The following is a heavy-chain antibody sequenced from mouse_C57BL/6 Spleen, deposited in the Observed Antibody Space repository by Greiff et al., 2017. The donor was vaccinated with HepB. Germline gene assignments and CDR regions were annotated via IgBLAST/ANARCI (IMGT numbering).Heavy chain of an antibody. CDR3: AREGIYRGDAMDY. J-gene: IGHJ4*01. CDR1: GYTFTDYN. CDR2: INPNNGGT. Sequence: EVQLQQSGPELVKPGASVKMSCKASGYTFTDYNMHWVKQSHGKSLEWIGYINPNNGGTSYNQKFKGKATLTVNKSSSTAYMELRSLTSEDSAVYYCAREGIYRGDAMDYWGQGTSVTVSS. D-gene: IGHD2-12*01. V-gene: IGHV1-22*01.